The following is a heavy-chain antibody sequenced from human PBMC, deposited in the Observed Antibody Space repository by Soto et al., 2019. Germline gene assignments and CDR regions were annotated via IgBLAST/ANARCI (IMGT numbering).Heavy chain of an antibody. CDR1: GGSISSGGYY. D-gene: IGHD3-22*01. J-gene: IGHJ3*01. CDR2: IYSSGSA. V-gene: IGHV4-39*01. Sequence: SETLSLTCTVSGGSISSGGYYWGWIRQPPGKGLEWIGSIYSSGSAYYNPSLKSRVTISVDTSKNQFSLKQTSVTAADTAVYYCATPVSSGYQAFEVWGQGTMVTVSS. CDR3: ATPVSSGYQAFEV.